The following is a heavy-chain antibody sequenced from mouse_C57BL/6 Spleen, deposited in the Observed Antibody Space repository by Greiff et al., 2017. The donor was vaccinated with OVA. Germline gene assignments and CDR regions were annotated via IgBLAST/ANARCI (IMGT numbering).Heavy chain of an antibody. V-gene: IGHV1-18*01. Sequence: EVQGVESGPELVKPGASVKIPCKASGYTFTDYNMDWVKQSHGKSLEWIGDINPNNGGTIYNQKFKGKATLTVDKSSSTAYMELRSLTSEDTAVYYCARQVGGYDYAMDYWGQGTSVTVSS. CDR3: ARQVGGYDYAMDY. D-gene: IGHD2-2*01. J-gene: IGHJ4*01. CDR2: INPNNGGT. CDR1: GYTFTDYN.